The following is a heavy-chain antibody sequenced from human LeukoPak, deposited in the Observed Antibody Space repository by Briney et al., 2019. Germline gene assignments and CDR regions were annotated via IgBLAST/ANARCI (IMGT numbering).Heavy chain of an antibody. CDR1: GYTFTSYG. Sequence: ASVKVSCKASGYTFTSYGISWVRQAAGQGLEWMGWISAYNGNTNYAQKLQGRVTMTTDTSTSTAYMELRSLRSDDTAVYYCARDAGSYYDFWSGYDYWGQGTLVTVSS. J-gene: IGHJ4*02. V-gene: IGHV1-18*01. D-gene: IGHD3-3*01. CDR2: ISAYNGNT. CDR3: ARDAGSYYDFWSGYDY.